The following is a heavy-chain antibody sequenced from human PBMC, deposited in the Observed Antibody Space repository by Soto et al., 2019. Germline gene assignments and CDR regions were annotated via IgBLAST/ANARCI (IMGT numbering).Heavy chain of an antibody. Sequence: QVQLVESGGGVVQPGRSLRLSCAASGFTFRSYGMHWVRQAPGKGLEWVAVISYDGSNKYYAGSVKGRFTISRDNSKNTLYLLINSLRAEATAVYYCAKDGGWELLQYYFDYWGQGTLVTVSS. J-gene: IGHJ4*02. D-gene: IGHD1-26*01. CDR2: ISYDGSNK. CDR1: GFTFRSYG. V-gene: IGHV3-30*18. CDR3: AKDGGWELLQYYFDY.